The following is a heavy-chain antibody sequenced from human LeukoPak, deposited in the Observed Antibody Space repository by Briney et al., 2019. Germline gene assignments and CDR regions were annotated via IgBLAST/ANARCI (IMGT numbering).Heavy chain of an antibody. J-gene: IGHJ6*02. D-gene: IGHD3-9*01. Sequence: ASVKVSCKASGYTFTSYGISWVRQAPGQGLERMGWISAYNGNTNYAQKLQGRVTMTTDTSTSTAYMELRSLRSDDTAVYYCARDVQTNQLRYFDWLPPLYYYYYGMDVWGQGTTVTVSS. V-gene: IGHV1-18*01. CDR3: ARDVQTNQLRYFDWLPPLYYYYYGMDV. CDR1: GYTFTSYG. CDR2: ISAYNGNT.